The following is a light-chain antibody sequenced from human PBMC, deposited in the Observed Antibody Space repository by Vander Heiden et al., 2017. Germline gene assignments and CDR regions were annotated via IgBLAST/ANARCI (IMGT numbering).Light chain of an antibody. J-gene: IGKJ1*01. V-gene: IGKV3-20*01. Sequence: ELAFTQSPGTLSLSPGERATLSCRACQSVSSSYLAWYQQKPGQAPRLLIYGASSRATGIPDRFSGSGSGTEFTLTISRLEPEDFAVYYCQQDCSSPRTFGQGTKLKLK. CDR3: QQDCSSPRT. CDR2: GAS. CDR1: QSVSSSY.